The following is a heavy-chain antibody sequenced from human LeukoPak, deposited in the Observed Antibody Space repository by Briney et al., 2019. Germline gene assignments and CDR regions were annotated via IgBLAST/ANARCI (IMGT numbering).Heavy chain of an antibody. Sequence: PGGSLRLSCAASGFTFSSYWMSWVRQAPGKGLEWVANIKQDGSEKHYVDSVKGRFTISRDNAKKSLFLHMNSLRVEDTAVYYCARGSEYTSSTNSYFDYWGQGTLVTVSS. J-gene: IGHJ4*02. CDR1: GFTFSSYW. D-gene: IGHD6-6*01. CDR2: IKQDGSEK. CDR3: ARGSEYTSSTNSYFDY. V-gene: IGHV3-7*01.